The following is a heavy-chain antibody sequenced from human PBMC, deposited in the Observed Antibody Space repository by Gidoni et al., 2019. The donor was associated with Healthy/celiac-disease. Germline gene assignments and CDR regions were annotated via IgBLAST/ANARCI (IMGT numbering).Heavy chain of an antibody. CDR2: IYYSGST. CDR3: ARGRPDYDILTGYSRLSPFDY. J-gene: IGHJ4*02. V-gene: IGHV4-59*01. Sequence: QVQLQESGPGLVKPSETLSLTCTVSGGSISSYYWSWIRQPPGKGLEWIGYIYYSGSTNYNPSLKSRVTISVDTSKNQFSLKLSSVTAADTAVYYCARGRPDYDILTGYSRLSPFDYWGQGTLVTVSS. CDR1: GGSISSYY. D-gene: IGHD3-9*01.